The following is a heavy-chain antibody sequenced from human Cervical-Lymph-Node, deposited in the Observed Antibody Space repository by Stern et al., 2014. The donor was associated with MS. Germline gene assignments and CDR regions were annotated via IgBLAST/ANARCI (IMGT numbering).Heavy chain of an antibody. D-gene: IGHD6-19*01. J-gene: IGHJ6*02. CDR2: INPSGGST. Sequence: VQLVESGAEVKKPGASVKVSCKASGYPFPSYYMHWVRQAPGHGLEWMGIINPSGGSTSYAQKFQGRVTMTRDTSTSTVYMELSSLRSEDTAVYYCAREVAGHRLGMMDVWGQGTTVTVSS. CDR3: AREVAGHRLGMMDV. V-gene: IGHV1-46*01. CDR1: GYPFPSYY.